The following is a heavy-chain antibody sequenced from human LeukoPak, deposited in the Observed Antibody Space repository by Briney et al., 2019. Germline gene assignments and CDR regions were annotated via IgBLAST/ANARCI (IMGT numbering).Heavy chain of an antibody. D-gene: IGHD5-24*01. CDR1: GFTFTNYA. CDR2: ISGSGGSS. CDR3: AKPLRDAGSFNYPYFDF. Sequence: GGSLRLSCAASGFTFTNYAMNWFRQAPGKGLEGVSAISGSGGSSSYADSVRGRFTISRDNSNNMLYLQMNSLRAEDTAVYYCAKPLRDAGSFNYPYFDFWGQGTLVTVSS. J-gene: IGHJ4*02. V-gene: IGHV3-23*01.